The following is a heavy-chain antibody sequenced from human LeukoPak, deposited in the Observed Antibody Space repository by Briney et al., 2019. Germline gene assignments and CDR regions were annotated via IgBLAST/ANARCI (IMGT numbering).Heavy chain of an antibody. CDR2: ISGSGGST. CDR3: AKAAYIRNYGDYPNWFDP. CDR1: GFTFSSYA. J-gene: IGHJ5*02. Sequence: PGGSLRLSCAASGFTFSSYAMSWVRQAPGKGLEWVSGISGSGGSTYYADSVKGRFTISRDNSQNTLSLQMNSLRAEDTAVYYCAKAAYIRNYGDYPNWFDPWGQGTLVTVSS. V-gene: IGHV3-23*01. D-gene: IGHD4-17*01.